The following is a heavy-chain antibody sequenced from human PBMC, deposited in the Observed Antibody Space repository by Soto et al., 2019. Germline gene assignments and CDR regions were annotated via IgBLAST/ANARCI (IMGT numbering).Heavy chain of an antibody. CDR2: ISSSSSTM. V-gene: IGHV3-48*02. Sequence: GGSLRLSCAASGFTFSSYSMNWVRQAPGKGLEWVSYISSSSSTMYYADSVKGRFTISRDNAKNSLYLQMNSLRDEDTAVYYCAREPYCSSTSCHAYGMDVWGQGTTVTVSS. CDR3: AREPYCSSTSCHAYGMDV. CDR1: GFTFSSYS. D-gene: IGHD2-2*01. J-gene: IGHJ6*02.